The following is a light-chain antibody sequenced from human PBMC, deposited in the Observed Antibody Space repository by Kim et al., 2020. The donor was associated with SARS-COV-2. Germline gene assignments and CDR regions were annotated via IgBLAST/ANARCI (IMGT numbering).Light chain of an antibody. CDR3: QQYGSGRT. V-gene: IGKV3-20*01. J-gene: IGKJ1*01. CDR1: QSVTNNY. CDR2: GAS. Sequence: EIVLTQSPGTLSLSPGERATVSCGASQSVTNNYLAWYQQKPGQAPRLLIYGASSRFTGIPDRFSGSGSGTDFTLIISRLEPEDFAVYYCQQYGSGRTFGQGTKVDIK.